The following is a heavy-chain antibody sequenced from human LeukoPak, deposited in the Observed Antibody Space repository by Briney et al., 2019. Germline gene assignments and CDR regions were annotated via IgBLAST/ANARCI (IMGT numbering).Heavy chain of an antibody. CDR1: GFTFSSYG. CDR2: ISYDGSNK. D-gene: IGHD2-2*01. V-gene: IGHV3-30*18. Sequence: GGSLRLSCAASGFTFSSYGMHWVRQAPGKGLEWVAVISYDGSNKYYADSVKGRFTISRDNSKNTLYLQMNSLRAEDTAVYYCAKDIRRYCSSTSCYGVVDYWGQGTLVTVSS. J-gene: IGHJ4*02. CDR3: AKDIRRYCSSTSCYGVVDY.